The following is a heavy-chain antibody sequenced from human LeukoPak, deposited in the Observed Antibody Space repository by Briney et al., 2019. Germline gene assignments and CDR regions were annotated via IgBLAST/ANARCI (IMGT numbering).Heavy chain of an antibody. Sequence: GGSLRLSCAASGFTFSSYAMGWVRQAPGKGLEWVSGISDAGGSTYYADSVKGRFTISRDNSKNTLYLQMNSLRAEDTAVYYCAKDLGVWAANYYYYGMDVWGQGTTVTVSS. V-gene: IGHV3-23*01. CDR2: ISDAGGST. CDR3: AKDLGVWAANYYYYGMDV. D-gene: IGHD3-10*01. J-gene: IGHJ6*02. CDR1: GFTFSSYA.